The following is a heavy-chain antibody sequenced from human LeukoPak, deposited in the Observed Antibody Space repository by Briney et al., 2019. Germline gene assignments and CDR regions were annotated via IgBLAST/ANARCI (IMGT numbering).Heavy chain of an antibody. D-gene: IGHD3-3*01. CDR3: ARVGFWSGSYTGYFDY. CDR1: RGSIIGYY. J-gene: IGHJ4*02. V-gene: IGHV4-59*12. Sequence: PSETLSLTCTVSRGSIIGYYWTWIRQPPGKALQWIGYMYYSGTTKYNPSLKSRVTTSMDTSKNQFSLKVNSVTAADTAVYYCARVGFWSGSYTGYFDYWGQGALVTVSS. CDR2: MYYSGTT.